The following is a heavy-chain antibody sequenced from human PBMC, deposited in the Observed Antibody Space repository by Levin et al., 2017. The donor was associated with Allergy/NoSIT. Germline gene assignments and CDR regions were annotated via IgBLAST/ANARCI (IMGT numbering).Heavy chain of an antibody. V-gene: IGHV3-23*01. CDR1: GFTFASYA. D-gene: IGHD2-15*01. CDR3: AKGRGYCSGGTCYYPNDAFDL. J-gene: IGHJ3*01. CDR2: VSASGSNT. Sequence: GGSLRLSCAASGFTFASYAMTWVRQAPGKGLEWVSGVSASGSNTDYADSVKGRFTISRDNSKNTLYLQMNSLRAADTAVFYCAKGRGYCSGGTCYYPNDAFDLWGQGTMVTVSS.